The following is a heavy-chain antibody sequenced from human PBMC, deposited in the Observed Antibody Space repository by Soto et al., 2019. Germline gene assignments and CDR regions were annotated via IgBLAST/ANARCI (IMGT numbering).Heavy chain of an antibody. Sequence: GGSLRLSCAASGFTFSDYYMSWIRQAPGKGLEWVSYISSSGSIIYYADSVKGRFTISRDNAKNSLYLQMNSLRAEDAAVYYCARDLGYYDSSGYFDYWGQGALVTVSS. J-gene: IGHJ4*02. CDR2: ISSSGSII. CDR1: GFTFSDYY. V-gene: IGHV3-11*01. D-gene: IGHD3-22*01. CDR3: ARDLGYYDSSGYFDY.